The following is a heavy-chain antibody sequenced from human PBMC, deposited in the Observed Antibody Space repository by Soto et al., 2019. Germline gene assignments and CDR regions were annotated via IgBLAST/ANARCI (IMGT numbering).Heavy chain of an antibody. Sequence: SETLSLTCAVYVGSFSCYYCSWIRQPPGKGLEWIGEINHSGSTNYNPSLKSRVTISVDTSKNQFSLKLSSVTAADTAVYYCARGPRGSIFGVVIMVNWFDPWGQGTLVTVS. CDR3: ARGPRGSIFGVVIMVNWFDP. V-gene: IGHV4-34*01. CDR2: INHSGST. D-gene: IGHD3-3*01. J-gene: IGHJ5*02. CDR1: VGSFSCYY.